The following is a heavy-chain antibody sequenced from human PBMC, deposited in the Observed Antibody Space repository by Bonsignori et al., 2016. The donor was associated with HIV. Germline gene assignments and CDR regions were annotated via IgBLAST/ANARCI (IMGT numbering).Heavy chain of an antibody. D-gene: IGHD2/OR15-2a*01. CDR2: IRSKAYGGTT. CDR1: GFTFGDYA. CDR3: TRVGLSWFDP. J-gene: IGHJ5*02. Sequence: GESLKISCTASGFTFGDYAMSWVRQAPGKGLEWVGFIRSKAYGGTTEYAASVKGRFTISRDDSKSIAYLQMNSLKTEDTAVYYCTRVGLSWFDPWGQGTLVTVSS. V-gene: IGHV3-49*04.